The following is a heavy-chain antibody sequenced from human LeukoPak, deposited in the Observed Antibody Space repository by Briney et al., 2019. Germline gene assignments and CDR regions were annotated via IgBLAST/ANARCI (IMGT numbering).Heavy chain of an antibody. CDR2: ISAYNGNT. V-gene: IGHV1-18*01. CDR3: ARDVTGYCSSTSCYTYWSY. Sequence: GASVKVSCKASGYTFTSYGISWVRQAPGQGLEWMGWISAYNGNTNYAQKLQGRVTMTTDTSTSTAYMELRSLRSDDTAVYYCARDVTGYCSSTSCYTYWSYWGQGTLVTVSS. J-gene: IGHJ4*02. D-gene: IGHD2-2*02. CDR1: GYTFTSYG.